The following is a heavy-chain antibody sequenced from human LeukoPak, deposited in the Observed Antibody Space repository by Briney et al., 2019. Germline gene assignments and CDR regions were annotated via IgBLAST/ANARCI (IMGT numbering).Heavy chain of an antibody. Sequence: GGSLRLSCAASGFTFSSYAMHWVRQAPGQGLEWVAVISYDGSNKYYADSVKGRFTISRDNSKNTLYLQMNSLRAEDTAVYYCARSSRDGYNPDYWGQGTLVTVSS. CDR1: GFTFSSYA. CDR3: ARSSRDGYNPDY. CDR2: ISYDGSNK. V-gene: IGHV3-30-3*01. J-gene: IGHJ4*02. D-gene: IGHD5-24*01.